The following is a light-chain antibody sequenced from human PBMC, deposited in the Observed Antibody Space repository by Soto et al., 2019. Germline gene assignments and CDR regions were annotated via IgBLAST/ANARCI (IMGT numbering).Light chain of an antibody. CDR1: QSITIW. V-gene: IGKV1-5*01. Sequence: DIQMPQSPSTLSASVGARVTITCRASQSITIWLAWYQHKPGKAPKLLIFDASSLESGVPSRFSGSGSGTAFTLTISSLQPDDFATYYCQHYNSYSWTFGQGTKVEIK. CDR3: QHYNSYSWT. J-gene: IGKJ1*01. CDR2: DAS.